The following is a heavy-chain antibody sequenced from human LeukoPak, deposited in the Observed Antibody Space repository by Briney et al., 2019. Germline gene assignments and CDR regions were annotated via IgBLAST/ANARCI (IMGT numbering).Heavy chain of an antibody. CDR1: GFTFSSYG. CDR3: EIDPRYGGNPAFDY. D-gene: IGHD4-23*01. Sequence: PGGSLRLSCAASGFTFSSYGMYWVRQAPGKGLEWVAVIWYDGSNKYYADSVKGRFTISRDNSKNTLYLQMSSLRAEDTAVYYCEIDPRYGGNPAFDYWGEGTLVTVSS. J-gene: IGHJ4*02. CDR2: IWYDGSNK. V-gene: IGHV3-33*01.